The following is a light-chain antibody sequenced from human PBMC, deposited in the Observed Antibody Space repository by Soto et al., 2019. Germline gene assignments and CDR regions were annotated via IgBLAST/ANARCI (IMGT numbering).Light chain of an antibody. CDR1: QSVTNSY. CDR2: GAS. J-gene: IGKJ5*01. V-gene: IGKV3-20*01. Sequence: EIVLTQSPATLSLSPGEGATLSCRASQSVTNSYLAWYQQKPGQAPRLLIYGASSRATGIPDRFSGSGSETDFTLTINRLEPEDSAVYYCQQFDDSVTFGQGTRLETK. CDR3: QQFDDSVT.